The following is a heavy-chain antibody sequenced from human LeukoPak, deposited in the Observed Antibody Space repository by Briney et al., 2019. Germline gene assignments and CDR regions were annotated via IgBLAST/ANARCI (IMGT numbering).Heavy chain of an antibody. Sequence: GGSLRLSCAASGFTFSSFWMHWVRQAPGKGRVWVSRINSDGSITSHADSVKGRFTISRDNAKNTLYLQMNSLRAEDTAVYYCARDFPKWGRDDYFDIWGQGTLVTVSS. CDR2: INSDGSIT. CDR3: ARDFPKWGRDDYFDI. D-gene: IGHD7-27*01. V-gene: IGHV3-74*01. CDR1: GFTFSSFW. J-gene: IGHJ4*02.